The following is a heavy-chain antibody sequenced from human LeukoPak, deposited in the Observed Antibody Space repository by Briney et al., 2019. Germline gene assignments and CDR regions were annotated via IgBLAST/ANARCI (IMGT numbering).Heavy chain of an antibody. CDR2: INHSGSP. CDR3: ARGSSGHYFGY. CDR1: GGSFSGYY. D-gene: IGHD6-19*01. V-gene: IGHV4-34*01. Sequence: SETLSLTCAVYGGSFSGYYWSWIRQPPGKGLEWIGEINHSGSPNYNPSLKGRVTISVDTSKNQFSLKLSSVTAADTAVYYCARGSSGHYFGYWGQGTLVTVSS. J-gene: IGHJ4*02.